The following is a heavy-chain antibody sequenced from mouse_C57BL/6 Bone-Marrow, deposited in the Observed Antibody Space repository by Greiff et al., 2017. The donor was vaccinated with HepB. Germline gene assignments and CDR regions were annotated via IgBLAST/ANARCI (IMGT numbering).Heavy chain of an antibody. CDR2: IDPENGDT. J-gene: IGHJ3*01. Sequence: VQLQQSGAELVRPGASVKLSCTASGFNIKDDYMHWVKQRPEQGLEWIGWIDPENGDTEYASQFQGKATITADTSFNTAYLQLSSLTSEDTAVYYCTTYYYDYEAFAYWGQGTLVTVSA. V-gene: IGHV14-4*01. CDR3: TTYYYDYEAFAY. CDR1: GFNIKDDY. D-gene: IGHD2-4*01.